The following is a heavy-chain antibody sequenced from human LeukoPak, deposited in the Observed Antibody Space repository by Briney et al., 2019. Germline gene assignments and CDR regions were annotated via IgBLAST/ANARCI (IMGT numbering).Heavy chain of an antibody. Sequence: GGSLRLSCAASGFSFSDYALHWVRQAPGKGLEWVAVISYGGTKEYYADSVKGRFTISKDNSKYTLYLQMNSLRHEDTAVYYCARNKPITAFFGMDVWGQGTTVIVSS. CDR1: GFSFSDYA. V-gene: IGHV3-30*04. D-gene: IGHD6-6*01. J-gene: IGHJ6*02. CDR3: ARNKPITAFFGMDV. CDR2: ISYGGTKE.